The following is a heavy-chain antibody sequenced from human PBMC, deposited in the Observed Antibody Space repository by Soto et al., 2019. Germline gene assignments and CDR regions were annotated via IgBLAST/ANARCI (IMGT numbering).Heavy chain of an antibody. J-gene: IGHJ6*02. CDR3: VRDPAGHGMDV. CDR2: IGKGGDT. V-gene: IGHV3-13*01. CDR1: GFTFSSYD. D-gene: IGHD3-10*01. Sequence: EVQLVESGGDLVQPGGSLRLSCAASGFTFSSYDMQWVRQVTGKGLEWVSSIGKGGDTYYADSVKGRFTISRENAKNSLYLQMSSLRVGDTAVYYCVRDPAGHGMDVWGQGTTVTVSS.